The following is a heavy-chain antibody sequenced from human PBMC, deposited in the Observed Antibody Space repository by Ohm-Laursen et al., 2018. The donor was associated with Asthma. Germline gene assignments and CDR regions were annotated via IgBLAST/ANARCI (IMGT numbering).Heavy chain of an antibody. CDR1: GFSFRDYG. CDR3: AKLGWNAVGFDY. J-gene: IGHJ4*02. V-gene: IGHV3-30*18. Sequence: SLRLSCTASGFSFRDYGMYWVRQAPGKGLQWVALISNDGRDQYYADSVKGRFTISRDNSKNTLYLQMNSLRAEDTAMYYCAKLGWNAVGFDYWGQGTLVTVSS. CDR2: ISNDGRDQ. D-gene: IGHD1-1*01.